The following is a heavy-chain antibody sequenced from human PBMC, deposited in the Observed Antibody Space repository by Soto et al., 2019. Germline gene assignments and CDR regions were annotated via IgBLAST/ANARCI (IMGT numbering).Heavy chain of an antibody. V-gene: IGHV3-30-3*01. CDR1: GFTFSSYA. D-gene: IGHD1-20*01. Sequence: RGSLRLSCAASGFTFSSYAMHWVRQAPGKGLGWVAVISYDGSNKYYADSVKGRFTISRDNSKNTLYLQMNSLRAEHTAVHYCARAVNCNRIGWFDPWGQGTLVNVSS. CDR2: ISYDGSNK. CDR3: ARAVNCNRIGWFDP. J-gene: IGHJ5*02.